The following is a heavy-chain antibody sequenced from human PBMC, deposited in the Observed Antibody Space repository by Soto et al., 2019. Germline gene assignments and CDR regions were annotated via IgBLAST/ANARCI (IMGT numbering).Heavy chain of an antibody. J-gene: IGHJ5*02. CDR2: ISPGSRYP. D-gene: IGHD2-15*01. CDR1: GSTFGASY. CDR3: VRGGGGGLFDP. Sequence: GGSLRLSCAGSGSTFGASYTSWIRQAPGKGLEWLSYISPGSRYPAYADSVKGRFTISRDNAKRSLYLQMMSLTAEDTAIYYCVRGGGGGLFDPWGQGTMVTVSS. V-gene: IGHV3-11*06.